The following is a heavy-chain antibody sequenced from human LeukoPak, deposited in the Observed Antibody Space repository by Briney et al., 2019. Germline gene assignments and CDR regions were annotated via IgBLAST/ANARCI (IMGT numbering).Heavy chain of an antibody. D-gene: IGHD2/OR15-2a*01. CDR3: ASLSRPFDY. Sequence: SETLSLTCAVYGGSFSGYYWSWIRQPPGKGLEWIGEINHSGSTNYNPSLKSRDTISVDTSKNQFSLKLSSVTAADTAVYYCASLSRPFDYWGQGTLVTVSS. CDR1: GGSFSGYY. J-gene: IGHJ4*02. CDR2: INHSGST. V-gene: IGHV4-34*01.